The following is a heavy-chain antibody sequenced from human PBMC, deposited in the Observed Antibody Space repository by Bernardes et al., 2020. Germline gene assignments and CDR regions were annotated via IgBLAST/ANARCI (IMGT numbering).Heavy chain of an antibody. CDR3: ARGDDHYYYYMDV. V-gene: IGHV3-53*01. Sequence: GWSLRLSCVASGFTVSGNYMTWVRQAPGKGLEWVSVLYTGANTNYADSVRGRFTISRDNSKNTLYLQMNSLRAEDTAVYYCARGDDHYYYYMDVWGKGTTVTVSS. CDR1: GFTVSGNY. J-gene: IGHJ6*03. CDR2: LYTGANT.